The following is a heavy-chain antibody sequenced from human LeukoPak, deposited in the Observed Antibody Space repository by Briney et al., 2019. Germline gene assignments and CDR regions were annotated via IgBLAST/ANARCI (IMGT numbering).Heavy chain of an antibody. V-gene: IGHV4-34*01. CDR1: GGSFSGYY. CDR2: INHSGST. CDR3: ARDNIVATLVDY. Sequence: SETLSLTCAVYGGSFSGYYWSWIRQPPGKGLEWIGEINHSGSTNYNPSLKSRVTISVDTSKNQFSLKLSSATAADTAVYYCARDNIVATLVDYWGQGTLVTVSS. D-gene: IGHD5-12*01. J-gene: IGHJ4*02.